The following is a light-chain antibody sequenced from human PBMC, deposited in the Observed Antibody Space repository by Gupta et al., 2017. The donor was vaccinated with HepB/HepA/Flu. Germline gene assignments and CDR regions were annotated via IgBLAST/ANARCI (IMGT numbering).Light chain of an antibody. CDR1: KLGDKS. CDR3: QSWDTNSYV. V-gene: IGLV3-1*01. CDR2: QDD. Sequence: SYDVTQPPSVSVSPGQTASITCSGDKLGDKSVCWYQQKPGQSPLLVIYQDDRRPSEIPERFSGSKSGNTATLTIRGTQTLDEADYYCQSWDTNSYVFGTGTHFTVL. J-gene: IGLJ1*01.